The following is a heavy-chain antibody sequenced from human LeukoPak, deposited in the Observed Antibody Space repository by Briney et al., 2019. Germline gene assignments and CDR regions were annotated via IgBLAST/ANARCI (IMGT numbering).Heavy chain of an antibody. CDR2: NNPNSGGT. Sequence: GASVKVSCKASGYTFTAYYMPWVRQAPGHGLEWMGWNNPNSGGTNYAQKFQGRVTMTTDTSISTAYMVLSRLRSDDTAVYYCARGRSPWLPHPFDYWGQGTLVTVSS. V-gene: IGHV1-2*02. CDR3: ARGRSPWLPHPFDY. CDR1: GYTFTAYY. J-gene: IGHJ4*02. D-gene: IGHD6-19*01.